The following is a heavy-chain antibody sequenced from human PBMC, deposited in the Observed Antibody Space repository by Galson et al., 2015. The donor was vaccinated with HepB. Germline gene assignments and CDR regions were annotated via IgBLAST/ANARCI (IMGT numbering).Heavy chain of an antibody. CDR1: GGSISSGDYY. V-gene: IGHV4-30-4*01. J-gene: IGHJ4*02. Sequence: TLSLTCTVSGGSISSGDYYWSWIRQPPGKGLEWIGYIYYSGSTYYNPSLKSRVTISVDTSKNQFSLKLSSVTAADTAVYYCARASDCGGDCYARSPGVLDYWGQGTLVTVSS. CDR3: ARASDCGGDCYARSPGVLDY. D-gene: IGHD2-21*02. CDR2: IYYSGST.